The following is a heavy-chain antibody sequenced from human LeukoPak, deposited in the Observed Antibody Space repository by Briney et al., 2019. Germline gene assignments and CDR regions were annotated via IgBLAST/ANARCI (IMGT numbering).Heavy chain of an antibody. CDR3: ARALSVGALGGFDY. D-gene: IGHD1-26*01. V-gene: IGHV3-30*04. Sequence: GGSLRLSCAASGFTFSSYAMHWVRQAPGKGLEWVAVISYDGSNKYYADSVKGRFTISRDNSKNTLYLQMNSLRAEDTAVYYCARALSVGALGGFDYWGQGTLVTVSS. CDR1: GFTFSSYA. CDR2: ISYDGSNK. J-gene: IGHJ4*02.